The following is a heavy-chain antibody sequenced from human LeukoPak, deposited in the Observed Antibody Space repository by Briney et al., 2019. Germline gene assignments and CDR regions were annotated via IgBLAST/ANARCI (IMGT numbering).Heavy chain of an antibody. D-gene: IGHD5-18*01. CDR3: ARERNTAIVTAFDV. V-gene: IGHV3-20*04. CDR1: GFIFDDYG. CDR2: ITWNGDSK. J-gene: IGHJ3*01. Sequence: GGSLRLSCAASGFIFDDYGMTWVRQAPGKGLEWVSGITWNGDSKGYADSVKGRFTISRDNAKNSLYLQMNSLRVEDTAVYFCARERNTAIVTAFDVWGQGTMVTVSS.